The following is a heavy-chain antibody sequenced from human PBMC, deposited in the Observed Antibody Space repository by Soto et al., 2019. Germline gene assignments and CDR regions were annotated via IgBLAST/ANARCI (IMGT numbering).Heavy chain of an antibody. CDR1: GYTFTSYG. V-gene: IGHV1-18*04. Sequence: GASVKVSCKASGYTFTSYGISWVRQAPGQGLEWMGWISAYNGNTNYAQKLQGRVTMTTDTSTSTAYRELRSLRSDDTAVYYCVIWYQLLGTNYWGQGTLVTVSS. D-gene: IGHD3-10*01. CDR2: ISAYNGNT. CDR3: VIWYQLLGTNY. J-gene: IGHJ4*02.